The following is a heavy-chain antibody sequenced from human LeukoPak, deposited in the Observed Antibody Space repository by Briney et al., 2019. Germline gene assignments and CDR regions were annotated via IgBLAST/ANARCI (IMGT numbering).Heavy chain of an antibody. V-gene: IGHV3-23*01. CDR2: ISGSGGST. J-gene: IGHJ2*01. Sequence: GGSLRLSCAASGFTFSNYDMSWVRQAPGSGLEWVSVISGSGGSTYYADSVKGRFTISRDNSKTTLYLQMNSRRAQDTAVYYCAKGNWGERLDWYFDLWGRGTLVTVSS. CDR1: GFTFSNYD. D-gene: IGHD1-26*01. CDR3: AKGNWGERLDWYFDL.